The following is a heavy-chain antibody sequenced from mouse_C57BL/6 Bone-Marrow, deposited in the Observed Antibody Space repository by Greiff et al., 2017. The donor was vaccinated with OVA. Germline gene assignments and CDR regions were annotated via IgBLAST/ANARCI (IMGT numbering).Heavy chain of an antibody. J-gene: IGHJ4*01. CDR3: ARRGNWFYAMDY. V-gene: IGHV14-3*01. Sequence: QLQQSVAELVRPGASVKLSCTASGFNIQNTYMHWVKQRPEQGLEWIGRIDPANGNTKYAPKFQGKATITADTSSNTAYLQRSSLTSEDTAIYYCARRGNWFYAMDYWGQGTSVTVSS. CDR2: IDPANGNT. CDR1: GFNIQNTY. D-gene: IGHD2-1*01.